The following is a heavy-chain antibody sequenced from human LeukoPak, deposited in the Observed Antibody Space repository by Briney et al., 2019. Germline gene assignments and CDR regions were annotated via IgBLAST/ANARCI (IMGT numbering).Heavy chain of an antibody. CDR2: INWNGGST. Sequence: PGGSLRLSCAASGFTFDDYGMSWVRQAPGKGLEWVSGINWNGGSTGYADSVKGRFTISRDNAKNSLYLQMNSLRAEDTAVYYCTTDPWELPKDYWGQGSLVTVSS. D-gene: IGHD1-26*01. J-gene: IGHJ4*02. CDR3: TTDPWELPKDY. V-gene: IGHV3-20*04. CDR1: GFTFDDYG.